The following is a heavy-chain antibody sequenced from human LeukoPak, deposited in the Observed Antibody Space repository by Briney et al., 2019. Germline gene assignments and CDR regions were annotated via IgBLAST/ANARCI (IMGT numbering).Heavy chain of an antibody. CDR3: AKDWSSGWYSFDY. CDR2: ISSSISTK. J-gene: IGHJ4*02. V-gene: IGHV3-48*01. CDR1: GFTFSSNS. Sequence: GGSLRLSCAASGFTFSSNSMNWVRQAPGKGLEWVSYISSSISTKYYADSVKGRFTISRDNSKNTLYLQMNSLRAEDTAVYYCAKDWSSGWYSFDYWGQGTLVTVSS. D-gene: IGHD6-19*01.